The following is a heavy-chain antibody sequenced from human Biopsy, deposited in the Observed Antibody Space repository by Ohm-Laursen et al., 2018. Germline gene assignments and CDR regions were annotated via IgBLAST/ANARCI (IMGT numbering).Heavy chain of an antibody. J-gene: IGHJ4*02. D-gene: IGHD5-24*01. Sequence: SLRLSCAAPGFTFSNFGIHWIRQAPGKGLEWVALISGDGNDQFYAESAKGRFTVSRDNSKNTVDLQMNNLKTEDTAVYYCAKDWLQSWYFDHWGQGTLVTVFS. CDR1: GFTFSNFG. V-gene: IGHV3-30*18. CDR3: AKDWLQSWYFDH. CDR2: ISGDGNDQ.